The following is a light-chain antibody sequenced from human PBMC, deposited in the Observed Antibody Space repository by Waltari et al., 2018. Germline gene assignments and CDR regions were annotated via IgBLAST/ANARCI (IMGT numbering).Light chain of an antibody. CDR1: SSNIGRNT. Sequence: QSVLTQPPSASGTPGKRVTISCSGSSSNIGRNTVNWYQQLPGTAPKLLIYIDDQRPSGVPDRFSGSKSGTSASLAISGLQSEDEADYHCATWDDSLNGWVFGGGTKLTVL. CDR2: IDD. CDR3: ATWDDSLNGWV. V-gene: IGLV1-44*01. J-gene: IGLJ3*02.